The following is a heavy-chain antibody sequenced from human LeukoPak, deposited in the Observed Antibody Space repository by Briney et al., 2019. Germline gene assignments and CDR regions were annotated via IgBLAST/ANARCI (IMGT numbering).Heavy chain of an antibody. V-gene: IGHV4-38-2*01. J-gene: IGHJ4*02. D-gene: IGHD2-2*01. CDR3: ARMGVYQLRYFDH. CDR1: GYSINSGYF. CDR2: ITYSGST. Sequence: SETLSLTCAVSGYSINSGYFWGWLRQPPGKGLEWIGSITYSGSTYFNPSLKSRVTISVDTSKNQFSLKLTSVTAADTAPYYCARMGVYQLRYFDHWGQGTLVTVSS.